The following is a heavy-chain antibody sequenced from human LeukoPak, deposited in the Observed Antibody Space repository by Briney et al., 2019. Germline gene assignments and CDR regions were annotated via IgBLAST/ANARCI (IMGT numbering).Heavy chain of an antibody. CDR1: GFTFSSYE. V-gene: IGHV3-23*01. CDR2: ISGSGGST. J-gene: IGHJ4*02. CDR3: AKVARYSGYDCLDY. Sequence: GGSLRLSCAASGFTFSSYEMNWVRQAPGKGLEWVSAISGSGGSTYYADSVKGRFTISRDNSKNTLYLQMNSLRAEDTAVYYCAKVARYSGYDCLDYWGQGTLVTVSS. D-gene: IGHD5-12*01.